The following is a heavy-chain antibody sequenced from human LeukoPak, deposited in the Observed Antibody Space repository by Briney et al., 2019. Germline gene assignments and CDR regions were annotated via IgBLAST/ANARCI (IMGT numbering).Heavy chain of an antibody. Sequence: SGTLSLTCTVSGDSISSSNWWTWVRQPPGEGLEWIGEISHSGSTNYNPSLKSRVTISVDKSTNQFSLNLTSVTAADTAVYYCARVAGTFYGEAYFDYWGQGTLVTVSS. CDR2: ISHSGST. CDR1: GDSISSSNW. V-gene: IGHV4-4*02. J-gene: IGHJ4*02. CDR3: ARVAGTFYGEAYFDY. D-gene: IGHD3-10*01.